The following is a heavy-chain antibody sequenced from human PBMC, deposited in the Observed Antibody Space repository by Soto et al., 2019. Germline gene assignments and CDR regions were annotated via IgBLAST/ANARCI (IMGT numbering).Heavy chain of an antibody. D-gene: IGHD1-26*01. J-gene: IGHJ5*02. V-gene: IGHV4-31*03. CDR1: GGSISSGGYY. CDR3: ERDIGANSGTNWLDP. CDR2: IYYSGST. Sequence: SETLSLTCTVSGGSISSGGYYWSWIRQHPGKGLEWIGYIYYSGSTYYNPSLKSRVTISVDTSKNQFSLKLSSVTAADTAVYYCERDIGANSGTNWLDPWGRGTLVTVSS.